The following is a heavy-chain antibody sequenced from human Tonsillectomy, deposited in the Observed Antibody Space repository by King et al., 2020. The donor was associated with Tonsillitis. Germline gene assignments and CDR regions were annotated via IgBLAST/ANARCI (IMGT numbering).Heavy chain of an antibody. J-gene: IGHJ4*02. V-gene: IGHV3-33*08. CDR1: GFTFNNYG. CDR2: IWYDGSNK. CDR3: AREAGRPFDY. D-gene: IGHD6-19*01. Sequence: VQLVESGGGVVQPGRSLRLSCAASGFTFNNYGMHWVRQAPGKGLEWVAVIWYDGSNKYYADSVKGRFTISRDNSKNTLYLQMNSLRAEDTAVYYCAREAGRPFDYWGQGTLVTVCS.